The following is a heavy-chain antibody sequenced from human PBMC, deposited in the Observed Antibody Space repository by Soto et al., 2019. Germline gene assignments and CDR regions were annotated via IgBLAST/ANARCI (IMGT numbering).Heavy chain of an antibody. D-gene: IGHD6-6*01. CDR2: VFYSGST. J-gene: IGHJ6*02. CDR1: GDSIRSTNFY. Sequence: PSETLSLTCSVSGDSIRSTNFYWGWIRQPPGKGLEWVGTVFYSGSTYYSPSLKGRVTISLDKPTNQFSLSLASVTASDTALYSCVRHGNVPARQFYYYGMDVWGQGTKVVVSS. V-gene: IGHV4-39*01. CDR3: VRHGNVPARQFYYYGMDV.